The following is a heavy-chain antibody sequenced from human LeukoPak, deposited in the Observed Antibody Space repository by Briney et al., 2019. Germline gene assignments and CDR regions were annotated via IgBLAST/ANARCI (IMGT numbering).Heavy chain of an antibody. D-gene: IGHD4-11*01. CDR3: ARDDLNYEYDY. Sequence: ASVKVSCKASGGTFTSYAISWVRQAPGQGLEWMGRIIPMFGTANYAQKFQGRVTITTDESTSTAYMELSSLRSEDTAVYYCARDDLNYEYDYWGQGTLVTVSS. V-gene: IGHV1-69*05. CDR2: IIPMFGTA. CDR1: GGTFTSYA. J-gene: IGHJ4*02.